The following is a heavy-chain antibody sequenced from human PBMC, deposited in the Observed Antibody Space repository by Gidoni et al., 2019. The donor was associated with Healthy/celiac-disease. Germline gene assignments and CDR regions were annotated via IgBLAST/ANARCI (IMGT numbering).Heavy chain of an antibody. J-gene: IGHJ5*02. V-gene: IGHV1-2*02. CDR2: INPNSGGT. Sequence: QVQLVQPGAEVKKPGASVKVSCKASGYTFTGYYMHWVRQAPGQGLEWMGWINPNSGGTNYAQKFQGRVTMTRDTSISTAYMELSRLRSDDTAVYYCASRGTWSYGDYVPFDPWGQGTLVTVSS. D-gene: IGHD4-17*01. CDR1: GYTFTGYY. CDR3: ASRGTWSYGDYVPFDP.